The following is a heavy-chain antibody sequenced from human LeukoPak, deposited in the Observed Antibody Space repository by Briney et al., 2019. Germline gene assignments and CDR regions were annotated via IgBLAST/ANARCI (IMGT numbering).Heavy chain of an antibody. V-gene: IGHV3-53*01. J-gene: IGHJ4*02. CDR2: IYSGGST. D-gene: IGHD3-16*02. CDR3: ARDYRRTFDY. CDR1: GFTVSSNY. Sequence: GGSLRLSCAASGFTVSSNYMSWVRQAPGKGLEWVSVIYSGGSTYYAGSVKGRFTISRDNSKNTLYLQMNSLRAEDTAVYYCARDYRRTFDYWGQGTLVTVSS.